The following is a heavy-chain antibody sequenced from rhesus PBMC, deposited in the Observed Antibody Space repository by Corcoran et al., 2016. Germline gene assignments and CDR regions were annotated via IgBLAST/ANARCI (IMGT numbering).Heavy chain of an antibody. D-gene: IGHD3-16*01. Sequence: EVQLVESGGGLVQPGGSLRLSCAASGFTSISYDMSWGGQALRKGLEGGSSISKTAKTINYADSGKDRCTISRDNAKNSLSLQMNSLKTEDTAVYYCTRYSGSYYYYFDYWGQGVLVTVSS. CDR3: TRYSGSYYYYFDY. J-gene: IGHJ4*01. V-gene: IGHV3S4*01. CDR2: ISKTAKTI. CDR1: GFTSISYD.